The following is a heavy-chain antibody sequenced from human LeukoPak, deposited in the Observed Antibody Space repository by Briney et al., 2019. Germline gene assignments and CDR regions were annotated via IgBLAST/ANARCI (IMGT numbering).Heavy chain of an antibody. CDR3: VRGRYSANDYGGDY. D-gene: IGHD5-12*01. V-gene: IGHV3-48*03. J-gene: IGHJ4*02. CDR2: ISSSGGSI. Sequence: GGSLRLSCAASGFTFSSYEMNWVRQAPGKGLEWISYISSSGGSIHYADSVKGRFTISRDNAKNALLLQMNSLRAEDTAVYYCVRGRYSANDYGGDYWGQGTLVPVSS. CDR1: GFTFSSYE.